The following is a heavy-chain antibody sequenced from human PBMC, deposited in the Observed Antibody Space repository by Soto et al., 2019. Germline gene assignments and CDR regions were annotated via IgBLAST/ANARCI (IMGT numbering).Heavy chain of an antibody. Sequence: GGSLRLSCGASGFSVKRYWMHWVRQAPGKGLVWLSRFGGDENYTDYADSVRGRFTISRDIAKNTIYLQMNSLRAEDTAVYYCGKGKELGVVRYGLDAWGQGTTVTVSS. CDR1: GFSVKRYW. V-gene: IGHV3-74*01. CDR2: FGGDENYT. J-gene: IGHJ6*02. D-gene: IGHD3-3*01. CDR3: GKGKELGVVRYGLDA.